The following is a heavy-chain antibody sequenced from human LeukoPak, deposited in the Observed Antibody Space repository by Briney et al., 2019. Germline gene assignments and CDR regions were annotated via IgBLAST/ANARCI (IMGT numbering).Heavy chain of an antibody. Sequence: PGGSLRLSCAASGFTFRSHWMTWGRQAPGKGLEWVANIKPAGSESYYVDSVMGRFSISRDNAKNSLYLQMNSLRAEDTAVYYCARANIVATYFDYWGQGTLVTVSS. CDR1: GFTFRSHW. J-gene: IGHJ4*02. CDR3: ARANIVATYFDY. CDR2: IKPAGSES. V-gene: IGHV3-7*04. D-gene: IGHD5-12*01.